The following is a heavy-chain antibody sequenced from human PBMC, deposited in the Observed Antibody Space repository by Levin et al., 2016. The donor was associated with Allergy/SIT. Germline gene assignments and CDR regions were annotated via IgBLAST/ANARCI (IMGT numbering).Heavy chain of an antibody. V-gene: IGHV3-21*01. Sequence: GGSLRLSCEASGFTFSSYSMKWVRQAPGKGLEWVSSIISTTDDTYYADSVKGRFTISRDNAKNSLYLEMNSLRPEDTAVYYCARLGYPGYSYYYYYMDVWGKGTTVTVSS. D-gene: IGHD5-18*01. CDR3: ARLGYPGYSYYYYYMDV. CDR1: GFTFSSYS. J-gene: IGHJ6*03. CDR2: IISTTDDT.